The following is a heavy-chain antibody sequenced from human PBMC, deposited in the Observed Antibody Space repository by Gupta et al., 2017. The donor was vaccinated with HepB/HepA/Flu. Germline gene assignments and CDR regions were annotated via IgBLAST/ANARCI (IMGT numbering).Heavy chain of an antibody. CDR1: GFTFSSYT. Sequence: EVQLVESGGGLVQPGGSLKLSCAASGFTFSSYTMNWVRQAPGKRLEWVSYISRTSTTIYYAESVKGRFTISRDNAKNSLYLQLSDLRDEDTAVYYCALWWGAVDLTGPFDYWGQGALVTVSS. J-gene: IGHJ4*02. V-gene: IGHV3-48*02. D-gene: IGHD2-21*01. CDR3: ALWWGAVDLTGPFDY. CDR2: ISRTSTTI.